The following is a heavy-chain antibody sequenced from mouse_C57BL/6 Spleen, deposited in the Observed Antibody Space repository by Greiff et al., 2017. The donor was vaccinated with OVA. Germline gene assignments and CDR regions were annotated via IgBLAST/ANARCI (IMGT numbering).Heavy chain of an antibody. J-gene: IGHJ1*03. Sequence: QVQLKESGTELVKPGASVKLSCKASGYTFTSYWMHWVKQRPGQGLEWIGNINPSNGGTNYNEKFKSKATLTVDKSSSTAYMQLSSLTSEDSAVYYCARGGAVLPYWYFDVWGTGTTVTVSS. CDR1: GYTFTSYW. CDR3: ARGGAVLPYWYFDV. CDR2: INPSNGGT. V-gene: IGHV1-53*01.